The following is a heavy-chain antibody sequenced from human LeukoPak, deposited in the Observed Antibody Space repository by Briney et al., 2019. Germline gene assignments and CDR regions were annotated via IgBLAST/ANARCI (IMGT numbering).Heavy chain of an antibody. Sequence: GVPLTLLCTPSGYTLCSYAMLCLRQAPGKGLECVSAMSRNGVNTYYGDSVKGRFTISRDNSKNTLYLQMSSLRVEDAAVYYCVKDSDYDYGWGSYTHGYFDGWGRGTLVTVSS. CDR2: MSRNGVNT. V-gene: IGHV3-64D*06. J-gene: IGHJ4*02. CDR3: VKDSDYDYGWGSYTHGYFDG. CDR1: GYTLCSYA. D-gene: IGHD3-16*01.